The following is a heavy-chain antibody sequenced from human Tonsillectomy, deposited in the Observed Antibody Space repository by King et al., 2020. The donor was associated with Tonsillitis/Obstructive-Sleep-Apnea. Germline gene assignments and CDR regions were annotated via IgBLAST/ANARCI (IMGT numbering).Heavy chain of an antibody. CDR3: ARVVYETNAHKFDY. CDR2: ISDSGVYT. J-gene: IGHJ4*02. V-gene: IGHV3-23*04. Sequence: VQLVESGGDLVQPGGSLRLSCAASAFTFNKYAMTWVRQAPGKGLEWVSCISDSGVYTFYAVSVKGRFTISRDNDWNTLSLQMNSLRAEDTAVYYCARVVYETNAHKFDYWGQGTLVTVSS. CDR1: AFTFNKYA. D-gene: IGHD2-8*02.